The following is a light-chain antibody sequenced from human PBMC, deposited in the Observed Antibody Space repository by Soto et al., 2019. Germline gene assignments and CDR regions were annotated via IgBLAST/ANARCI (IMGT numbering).Light chain of an antibody. J-gene: IGKJ4*01. V-gene: IGKV3-11*01. Sequence: TQSPATLSLSPGERATLSYRASQSVSSYLAWYQQKPGQAPRLLIYDASNRATGIPARFSGSGSGTDFTLTISSLEPEDFAVYYCQQRSGAFGGGTKVDIK. CDR2: DAS. CDR1: QSVSSY. CDR3: QQRSGA.